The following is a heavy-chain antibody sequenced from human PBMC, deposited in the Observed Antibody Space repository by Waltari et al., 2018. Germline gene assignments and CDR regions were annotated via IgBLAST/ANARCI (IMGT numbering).Heavy chain of an antibody. Sequence: DVQLVESGGGLVQPGGSLRLSCEASGFTWMHWVRPAPGKGLVWVSRIDSDGSSTSYADSVKGRFTISRDNAKNTLYLQMNSLRAEDTAVYYCARDPRNWNFGGRYYDYYGMDVWGQGTTVTVSS. CDR1: GFTW. D-gene: IGHD1-7*01. CDR3: ARDPRNWNFGGRYYDYYGMDV. J-gene: IGHJ6*02. CDR2: IDSDGSST. V-gene: IGHV3-74*01.